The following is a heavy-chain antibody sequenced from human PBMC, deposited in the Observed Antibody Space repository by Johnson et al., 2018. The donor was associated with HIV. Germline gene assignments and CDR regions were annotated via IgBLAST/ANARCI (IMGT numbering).Heavy chain of an antibody. D-gene: IGHD4-11*01. CDR2: LKTKTDGVTE. J-gene: IGHJ3*02. Sequence: VQLVESGGGLVQPGGSLRLSCAASGFIFSNASMSWVRQAPGKGLEWVGRLKTKTDGVTEDNAHAVKGRFTISRDNSKNTLYLQMNSLRAEDTAGYYCARSYSTSWNASDIWGQGTMVTVSS. CDR1: GFIFSNAS. V-gene: IGHV3-15*01. CDR3: ARSYSTSWNASDI.